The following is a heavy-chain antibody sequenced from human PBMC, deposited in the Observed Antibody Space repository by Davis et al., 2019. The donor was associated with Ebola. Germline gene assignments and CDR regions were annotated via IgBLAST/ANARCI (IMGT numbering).Heavy chain of an antibody. CDR3: ARGSQWLGPDY. V-gene: IGHV4-59*01. Sequence: MPSETLSLTCTVSGDSISSYYWSWIRQPPGKGLEWIGCIYYSGSTNYNPSLESRVTISVDTSKNQFSLRLSSVTVADTAVYYCARGSQWLGPDYWGQGTLVTVSS. CDR1: GDSISSYY. J-gene: IGHJ4*02. D-gene: IGHD6-19*01. CDR2: IYYSGST.